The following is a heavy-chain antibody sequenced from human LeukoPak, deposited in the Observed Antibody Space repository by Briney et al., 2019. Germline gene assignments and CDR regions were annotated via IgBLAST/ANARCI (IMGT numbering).Heavy chain of an antibody. D-gene: IGHD1-1*01. CDR2: INQDGGE. CDR1: GFSFSSHW. CDR3: ANWKYYFDY. J-gene: IGHJ4*02. Sequence: GGSLRLSCAASGFSFSSHWMSWVRQAPGKGLEWVANINQDGGENYVDSVKGRFTISRDNSKNTLYLQMNSLRAEDTAVYYCANWKYYFDYWGQGTLVTVSS. V-gene: IGHV3-7*01.